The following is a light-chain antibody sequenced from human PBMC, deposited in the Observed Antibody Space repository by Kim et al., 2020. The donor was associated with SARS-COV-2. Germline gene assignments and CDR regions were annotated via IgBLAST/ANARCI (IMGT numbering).Light chain of an antibody. V-gene: IGLV1-44*01. J-gene: IGLJ3*02. CDR2: SNN. CDR1: SSNIGSNT. CDR3: AAWDDSLNARV. Sequence: SELTQPPSASGTPGQRVTISCSGSSSNIGSNTVNWYQQLPGTAPKLLIYSNNQRPSGVPDRFSGSKSGTSASLAISGLQSEDEADYYCAAWDDSLNARVFGGGTQLTVL.